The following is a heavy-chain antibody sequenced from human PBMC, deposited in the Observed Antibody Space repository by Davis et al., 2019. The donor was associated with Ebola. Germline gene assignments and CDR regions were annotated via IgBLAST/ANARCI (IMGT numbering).Heavy chain of an antibody. J-gene: IGHJ4*02. CDR3: ARITGTDGDY. D-gene: IGHD1-1*01. CDR2: ISAYNGNT. CDR1: GYTFTSYG. V-gene: IGHV1-18*01. Sequence: AASVKVSCKASGYTFTSYGISWVRQAPGQGLEWMGWISAYNGNTNYAQKLQGRVTITRDTSASTAYMELSSLRSEDTAVYYCARITGTDGDYWGQGTLVTVSS.